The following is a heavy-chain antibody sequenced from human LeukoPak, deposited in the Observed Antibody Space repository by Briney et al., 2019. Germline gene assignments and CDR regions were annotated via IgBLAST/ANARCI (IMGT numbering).Heavy chain of an antibody. CDR1: GFAFSNYG. Sequence: GRSLRLSCAATGFAFSNYGMHWVRQAPGQGLEWVAVISFDGTNKYYADSLKGRFTISRDNSKNTVYLQMNSLRTEDTAVYYCARDGGRATIVRGIIIMSVGDFWGQGALVTVST. D-gene: IGHD3-10*01. J-gene: IGHJ4*02. CDR2: ISFDGTNK. V-gene: IGHV3-30*03. CDR3: ARDGGRATIVRGIIIMSVGDF.